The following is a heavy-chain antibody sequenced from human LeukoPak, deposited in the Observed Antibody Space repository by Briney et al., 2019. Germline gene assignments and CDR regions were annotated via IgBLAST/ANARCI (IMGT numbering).Heavy chain of an antibody. D-gene: IGHD4-17*01. CDR1: GGSISYYY. CDR2: LYTSGST. CDR3: ARGTVTTLFDY. Sequence: ETHSLICFVTGGSISYYYWSWICQPAGKGLEWIGRLYTSGSTDYNPSLKSRVTMSVDTSKNQFSLKLRSVTAADTAVYYCARGTVTTLFDYWGKRALVSVSS. V-gene: IGHV4-4*07. J-gene: IGHJ4*02.